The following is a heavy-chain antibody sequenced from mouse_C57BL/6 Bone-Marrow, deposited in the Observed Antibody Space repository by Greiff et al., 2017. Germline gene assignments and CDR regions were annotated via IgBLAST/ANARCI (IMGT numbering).Heavy chain of an antibody. J-gene: IGHJ2*01. Sequence: EVKLQQSGPELVKPGASVKISCKASGYTFTDYYMNWVKQSHGKSLEWIGDINPNNGGTSYNQKFKGKATLTVDKSSSTAYRELRSLTSEDSAVYYCARSPLRYFDYWGQGTTLTVSS. CDR3: ARSPLRYFDY. D-gene: IGHD2-12*01. CDR2: INPNNGGT. CDR1: GYTFTDYY. V-gene: IGHV1-26*01.